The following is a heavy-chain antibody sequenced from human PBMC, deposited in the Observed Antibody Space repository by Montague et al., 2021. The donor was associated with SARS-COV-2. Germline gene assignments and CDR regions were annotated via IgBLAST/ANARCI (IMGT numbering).Heavy chain of an antibody. V-gene: IGHV4-59*01. D-gene: IGHD6-19*01. J-gene: IGHJ4*02. CDR1: GGSISSYY. Sequence: SETRSLTCTVSGGSISSYYWSWIRQPPGKELEWIGYIYYSGSPNYNPSPRSRVSMSVDTSKNQFSLHLSSVTAADTAVYYCARDKVAGRGYYLEYWGQGTLVTVSS. CDR3: ARDKVAGRGYYLEY. CDR2: IYYSGSP.